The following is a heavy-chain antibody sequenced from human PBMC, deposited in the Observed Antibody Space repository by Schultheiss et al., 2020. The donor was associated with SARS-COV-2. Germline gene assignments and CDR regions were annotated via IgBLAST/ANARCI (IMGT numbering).Heavy chain of an antibody. CDR3: AKDRWAAAQTYDY. J-gene: IGHJ4*02. D-gene: IGHD6-13*01. Sequence: GESLKVSCAASGFTFSNAWMSWVRQAPGKGLEWVSAISGSGGSTYYAASVKGRFTISRDNSKNTLYLQMNSLRAEDTAVYYCAKDRWAAAQTYDYWGQGTLVTVSS. CDR2: ISGSGGST. V-gene: IGHV3-23*01. CDR1: GFTFSNAW.